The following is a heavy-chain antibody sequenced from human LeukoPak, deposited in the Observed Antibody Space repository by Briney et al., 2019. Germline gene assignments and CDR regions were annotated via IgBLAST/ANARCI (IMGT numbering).Heavy chain of an antibody. CDR1: GYTFSNYD. J-gene: IGHJ6*03. D-gene: IGHD2-21*01. Sequence: ASVKVSCKASGYTFSNYDINWVRQATGQGLEWMGWINPNSGYTGYAQKFQGRVTITRNTSIRTAYMELSSLRSEDTAVYYCARGQFPGDYYMDVWGKGTTVTISS. V-gene: IGHV1-8*03. CDR2: INPNSGYT. CDR3: ARGQFPGDYYMDV.